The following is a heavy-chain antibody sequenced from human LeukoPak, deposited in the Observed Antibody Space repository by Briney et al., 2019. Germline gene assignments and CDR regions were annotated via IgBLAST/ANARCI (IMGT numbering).Heavy chain of an antibody. V-gene: IGHV3-21*01. J-gene: IGHJ6*03. Sequence: GGSLRLSCAASGFTFSSYAMSWVRQAPGKGLEWVSIISRVSTYIYYADSVKGRFTVSRDNAKSSLYLQMTSLRAEDTAVYFCAREGGDGDYYYYMDVWGKGTTVTVSS. CDR3: AREGGDGDYYYYMDV. CDR1: GFTFSSYA. D-gene: IGHD2-21*02. CDR2: ISRVSTYI.